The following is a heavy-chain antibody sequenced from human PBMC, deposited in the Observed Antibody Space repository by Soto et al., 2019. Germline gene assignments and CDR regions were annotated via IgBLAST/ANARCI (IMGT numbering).Heavy chain of an antibody. CDR2: IRSKANSYAT. Sequence: PGGSLRLSCAASGFTFSGSAMHWVRQASGKGLEWVGRIRSKANSYATAYAASVKGRFTISRDDSKNTAYLQMNSLKTEDTAVYYCTGGDSSGSLPDYWGQGTLVTVSS. D-gene: IGHD3-22*01. J-gene: IGHJ4*02. CDR3: TGGDSSGSLPDY. CDR1: GFTFSGSA. V-gene: IGHV3-73*01.